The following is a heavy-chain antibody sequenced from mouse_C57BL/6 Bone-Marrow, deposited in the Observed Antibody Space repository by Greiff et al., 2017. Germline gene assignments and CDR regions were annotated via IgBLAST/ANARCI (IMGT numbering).Heavy chain of an antibody. CDR2: IQPNSGST. J-gene: IGHJ4*01. Sequence: VQLQQPGAELVKPGASVKLSCKASGYTFTSYWMHWVKQRPGQGLEWIGMIQPNSGSTNYNEKFKSKATLTVDKSSSTAYMQLSSLTSEDSAVYYCVYDYAGYSIDYWGQGTSVTVSS. CDR1: GYTFTSYW. V-gene: IGHV1-64*01. D-gene: IGHD2-4*01. CDR3: VYDYAGYSIDY.